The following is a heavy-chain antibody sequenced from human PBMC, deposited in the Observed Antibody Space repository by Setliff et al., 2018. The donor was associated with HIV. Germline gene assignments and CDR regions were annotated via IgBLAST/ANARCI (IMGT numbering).Heavy chain of an antibody. Sequence: ASVKVSCKASGYTFTSYAMNWVRQAPGQGLEWMGWINTNTGNPTYAQGFTGRFVFSLDPSASTAYLRITSLEAEDTAVYYCARSHGGYSGYDGYFDYWGQGTLVTVSS. CDR2: INTNTGNP. V-gene: IGHV7-4-1*02. J-gene: IGHJ4*02. CDR1: GYTFTSYA. D-gene: IGHD5-12*01. CDR3: ARSHGGYSGYDGYFDY.